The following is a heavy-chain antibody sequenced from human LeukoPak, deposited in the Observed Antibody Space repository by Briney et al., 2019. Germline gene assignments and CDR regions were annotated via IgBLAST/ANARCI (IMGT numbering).Heavy chain of an antibody. CDR1: GDSVSGNSAVA. V-gene: IGHV6-1*01. CDR2: TYYRSKWNN. J-gene: IGHJ4*02. Sequence: SQTLSHTCAISGDSVSGNSAVAWNWLRQSPSRGLEWLGRTYYRSKWNNDYAVPVKSRITINPDTSKNQFSLHLNSVTPEDTAVYYCARGRNSGFDYWGQGTLVTVSS. CDR3: ARGRNSGFDY. D-gene: IGHD2/OR15-2a*01.